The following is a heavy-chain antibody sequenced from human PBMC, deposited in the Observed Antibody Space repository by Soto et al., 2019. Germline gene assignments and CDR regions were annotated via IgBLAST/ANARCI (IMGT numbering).Heavy chain of an antibody. CDR1: GFTFSNYG. CDR3: AKSRDAYNFYFYYGMDV. Sequence: QVQLVESGRGVVQAGRSLRLSCAASGFTFSNYGMHWVRQTPGKGLEWVALILYDGSNKYYADSVKGRFTISRDNSKNTLYLQVSSLRAEDTAVYYCAKSRDAYNFYFYYGMDVWGQGTTVTVSS. CDR2: ILYDGSNK. V-gene: IGHV3-30*18. D-gene: IGHD2-2*01. J-gene: IGHJ6*02.